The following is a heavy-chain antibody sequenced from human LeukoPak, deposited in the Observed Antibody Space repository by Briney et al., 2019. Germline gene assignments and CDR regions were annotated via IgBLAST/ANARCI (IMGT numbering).Heavy chain of an antibody. CDR2: ISAYNGNT. J-gene: IGHJ6*02. CDR1: GYTFTSYG. CDR3: ARDQQLVPDYYRYGMDV. V-gene: IGHV1-18*01. Sequence: GASVKVSCKASGYTFTSYGISWVRQAPGQGLEWMGWISAYNGNTNYAQKLQGRVTMTTDTSTSTAYMELRSLRSDDTAVYYCARDQQLVPDYYRYGMDVWGQGNTVTVSS. D-gene: IGHD6-13*01.